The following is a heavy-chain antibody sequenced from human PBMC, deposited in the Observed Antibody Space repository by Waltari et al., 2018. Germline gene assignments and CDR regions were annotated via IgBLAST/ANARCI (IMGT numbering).Heavy chain of an antibody. CDR1: GGTFSSYT. CDR2: IITSLGIP. J-gene: IGHJ4*02. V-gene: IGHV1-69*16. CDR3: ARDDDTPMPNDDY. D-gene: IGHD3-22*01. Sequence: QVQLVQSGAEVKRPGSSVKVSCKASGGTFSSYTIGWVRQAPGQGLEWVGGIITSLGIPDNAQNFQGRLTITADESTSIVYMELSSLISEDTAVYYCARDDDTPMPNDDYWGRGTPVTVSS.